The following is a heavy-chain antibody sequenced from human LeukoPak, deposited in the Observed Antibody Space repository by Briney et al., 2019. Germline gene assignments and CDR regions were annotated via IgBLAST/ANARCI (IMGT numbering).Heavy chain of an antibody. Sequence: PGGSLRLSCAASGFPFSSCAMSWVRQAPGKGLEWVSTISGSGGGTYYADSVKGRFTISRDNSKDTLYLQMNSLRAEDTAVYYCAKDGGNYDFWSGYFYYDYWGQGTLVTVSS. CDR2: ISGSGGGT. CDR1: GFPFSSCA. J-gene: IGHJ4*02. D-gene: IGHD3-3*01. CDR3: AKDGGNYDFWSGYFYYDY. V-gene: IGHV3-23*01.